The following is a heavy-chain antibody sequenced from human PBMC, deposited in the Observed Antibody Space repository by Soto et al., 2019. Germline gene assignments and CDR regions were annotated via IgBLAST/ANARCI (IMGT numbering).Heavy chain of an antibody. D-gene: IGHD3-3*01. CDR1: GYIFTTYD. CDR2: MDPNSGST. J-gene: IGHJ6*02. CDR3: ARERKFDFWRKGLDV. Sequence: QAQLVQSGAEVRKPGASVKVSCKASGYIFTTYDINWVRQAPGQGLEWLGWMDPNSGSTGYAQNFQGRITITRNMSRNTAHMELSSLQSEDTAVNYCARERKFDFWRKGLDVWGQGTTVTVSS. V-gene: IGHV1-8*01.